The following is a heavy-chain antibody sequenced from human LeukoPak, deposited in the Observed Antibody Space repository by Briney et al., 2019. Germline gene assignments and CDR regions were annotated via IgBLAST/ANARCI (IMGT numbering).Heavy chain of an antibody. Sequence: SETLSLTCTVSGGSISRGGYYWSWIRRHPGKGLEWIGYIYYSGSTYYNPSLKSRVTISVDTSKNQFSLKLSSVTAADTAVYYCARGSYYDTSGYYSFDYWGQGTLVTVSS. V-gene: IGHV4-31*03. D-gene: IGHD3-22*01. CDR2: IYYSGST. J-gene: IGHJ4*02. CDR3: ARGSYYDTSGYYSFDY. CDR1: GGSISRGGYY.